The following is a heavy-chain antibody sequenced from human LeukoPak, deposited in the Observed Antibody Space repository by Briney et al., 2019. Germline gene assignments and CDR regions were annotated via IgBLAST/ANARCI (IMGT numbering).Heavy chain of an antibody. CDR2: IIPIFGTA. J-gene: IGHJ6*03. CDR1: GGTFSSYA. Sequence: SVKVSCKASGGTFSSYAISWVRQAPGQGLEWMGGIIPIFGTANYAQKFQGRVTITADESTSTAYMELSRLRSEDTAVYYCARGNWNSGRVRYYYMDVWGKGTTVTASS. V-gene: IGHV1-69*01. CDR3: ARGNWNSGRVRYYYMDV. D-gene: IGHD1-7*01.